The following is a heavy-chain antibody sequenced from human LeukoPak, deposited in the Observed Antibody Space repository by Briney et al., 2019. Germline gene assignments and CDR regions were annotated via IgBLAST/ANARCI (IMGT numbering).Heavy chain of an antibody. CDR2: IIPISGRT. Sequence: ASVSVSSKASGYTFTGYYMRWVRQAPGQGLEWMGRIIPISGRTNYTQTLQGRVTMTRETSISTAYMELSRLRSDDTAVYYCARAKIVVVTAAPVDYWGQGTLVTVSS. J-gene: IGHJ4*02. D-gene: IGHD2-21*02. CDR3: ARAKIVVVTAAPVDY. CDR1: GYTFTGYY. V-gene: IGHV1-2*06.